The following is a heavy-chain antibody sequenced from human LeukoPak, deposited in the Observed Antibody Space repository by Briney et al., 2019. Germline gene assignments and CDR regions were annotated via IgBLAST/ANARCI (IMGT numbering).Heavy chain of an antibody. J-gene: IGHJ4*02. CDR1: GFTFSSYG. D-gene: IGHD7-27*01. CDR2: ISYDGSNK. V-gene: IGHV3-30*18. Sequence: PGGSLRLSCAASGFTFSSYGMHWVRQAPGKGLEWVAVISYDGSNKYYADSVKGRFTISRDNSKSTLYLQMNSLRAEDTAVYYCAKHNPTGDFDYWGQGTLVTVSS. CDR3: AKHNPTGDFDY.